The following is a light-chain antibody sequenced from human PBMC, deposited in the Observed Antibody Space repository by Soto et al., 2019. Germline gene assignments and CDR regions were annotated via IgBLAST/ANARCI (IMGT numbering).Light chain of an antibody. CDR3: AAWSGSLSGLV. CDR2: EVN. Sequence: QSALTQPASVSGSPGQSITISCAGSGGDVGNYDLLSWYQQIPGKAPKLIIFEVNRRPSGVSDRFSGSKSGTSASLAISGLRSEDEADYYCAAWSGSLSGLVFGGGTKVTVL. J-gene: IGLJ3*02. V-gene: IGLV2-14*02. CDR1: GGDVGNYDL.